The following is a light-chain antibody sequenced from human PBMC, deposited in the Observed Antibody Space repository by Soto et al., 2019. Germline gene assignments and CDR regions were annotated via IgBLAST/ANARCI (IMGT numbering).Light chain of an antibody. CDR2: GAS. CDR1: RGVSISY. J-gene: IGKJ2*01. Sequence: EIVLTQSPGTLSLSPGERPPLSCRPSRGVSISYLAWYQQKPGQAPRLLIYGASSRATGIPDRFSGSGSGTDFTLTISRLEPEDFAVYYCQQYGSSSLYTFGQGTKLEIK. CDR3: QQYGSSSLYT. V-gene: IGKV3-20*01.